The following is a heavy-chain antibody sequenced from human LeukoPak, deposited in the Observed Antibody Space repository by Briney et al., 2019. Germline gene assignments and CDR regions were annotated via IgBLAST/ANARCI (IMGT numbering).Heavy chain of an antibody. CDR2: ISAYNGNT. V-gene: IGHV1-18*01. D-gene: IGHD1-26*01. J-gene: IGHJ3*02. CDR1: GYTFTSYG. Sequence: ASVKVSCKASGYTFTSYGISWVRQAPGQGLEWMGWISAYNGNTNYAQKLQGRVTLTTDTSTSTAYMELRSLRSDDTAVYYCARAGIVGATTKAFDIWGQGTMVTVSS. CDR3: ARAGIVGATTKAFDI.